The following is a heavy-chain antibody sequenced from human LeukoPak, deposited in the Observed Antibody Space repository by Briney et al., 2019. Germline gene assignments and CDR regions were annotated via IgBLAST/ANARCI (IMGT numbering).Heavy chain of an antibody. V-gene: IGHV3-48*03. CDR1: GFTFSNYE. CDR3: TRGRTGDGDAFDI. Sequence: PGGSLRLSCAASGFTFSNYEMNWVRQAPGKGLEWISYIGNSGSTIFCADSVKGRFTISRDNAKNSLYLQMNSLRAEDTAVYYCTRGRTGDGDAFDIWGQGTMVTVSS. D-gene: IGHD1-1*01. CDR2: IGNSGSTI. J-gene: IGHJ3*02.